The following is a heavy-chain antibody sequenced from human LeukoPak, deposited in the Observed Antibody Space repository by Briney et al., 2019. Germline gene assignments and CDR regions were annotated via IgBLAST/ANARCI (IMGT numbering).Heavy chain of an antibody. V-gene: IGHV3-48*03. D-gene: IGHD3-9*01. CDR3: ARRRYYDILTGYIDY. J-gene: IGHJ4*02. Sequence: GGSLRLSCAASGFTFSSYEMNWVRQAPGKGLEWVSYISGSGSTIYYADSVKGRFTISRDNAKNSLYLQMNSLRAEDTAVYYCARRRYYDILTGYIDYWGQGTLVTVSS. CDR2: ISGSGSTI. CDR1: GFTFSSYE.